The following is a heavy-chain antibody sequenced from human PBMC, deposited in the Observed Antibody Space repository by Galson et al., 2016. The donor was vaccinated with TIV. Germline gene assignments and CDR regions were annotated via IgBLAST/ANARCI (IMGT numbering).Heavy chain of an antibody. J-gene: IGHJ6*02. CDR1: GFTFSIFA. V-gene: IGHV3-23*01. CDR2: ISGGGGST. Sequence: SLRLSCAASGFTFSIFAMTWVRQAPGMGLEWVSAISGGGGSTYYADSVKGRFTVSRDNSKNTVFLQMNSLRAEDTAVYYCTKVPRSGFSYYYGLDVWGQGTTVTVSS. D-gene: IGHD3-3*01. CDR3: TKVPRSGFSYYYGLDV.